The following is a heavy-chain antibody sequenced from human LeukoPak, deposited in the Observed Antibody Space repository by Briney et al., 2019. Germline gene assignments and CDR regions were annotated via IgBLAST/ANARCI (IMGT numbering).Heavy chain of an antibody. D-gene: IGHD6-19*01. Sequence: GGSLRLSCAASGFTFSSYARNWVRQAPGKGLEWVLGISGVDGKTYYADSVKGRFTISSDSSKNTLYLQMNSLRAEDTAVYYCAKGGSGWSYLDYWGQGALVTVSS. CDR2: ISGVDGKT. CDR3: AKGGSGWSYLDY. J-gene: IGHJ4*02. V-gene: IGHV3-23*01. CDR1: GFTFSSYA.